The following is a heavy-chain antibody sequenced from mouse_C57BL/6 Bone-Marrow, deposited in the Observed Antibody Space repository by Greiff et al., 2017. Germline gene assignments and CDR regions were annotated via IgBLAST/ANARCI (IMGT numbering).Heavy chain of an antibody. CDR2: IDPSDSYT. Sequence: QVQLQQPGAELVRPGTSVKLSCKASGYTFTSYWMHWVKQRPGQGLEWIGVIDPSDSYTNYNQKFKGKATLTVDTSSSTAYMQLSSLTSEDSAVYYCAGDVTEGGFDYWGQGTTLTVSA. V-gene: IGHV1-59*01. D-gene: IGHD2-1*01. CDR3: AGDVTEGGFDY. J-gene: IGHJ2*01. CDR1: GYTFTSYW.